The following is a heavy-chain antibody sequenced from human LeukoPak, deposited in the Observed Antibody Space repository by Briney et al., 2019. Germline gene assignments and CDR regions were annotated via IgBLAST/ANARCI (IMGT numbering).Heavy chain of an antibody. J-gene: IGHJ5*02. CDR3: AKAYSRQVVATMTPFDP. V-gene: IGHV3-30*02. CDR2: IRYDGSNK. CDR1: GFTFSSYG. D-gene: IGHD3-22*01. Sequence: PGGSLRLSCVASGFTFSSYGMHWVRQAPGKGLEWVALIRYDGSNKYYADSVKGRFTISRDNSKNTLYLQMNSLRAEDTAVYYCAKAYSRQVVATMTPFDPWGQGTLVTVSS.